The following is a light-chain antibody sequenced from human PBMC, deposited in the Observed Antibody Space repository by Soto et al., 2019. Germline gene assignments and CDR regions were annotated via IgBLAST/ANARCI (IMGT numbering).Light chain of an antibody. CDR2: KAS. J-gene: IGKJ2*01. CDR3: QQYNSYWYT. V-gene: IGKV1-5*03. Sequence: DIPMTQSPSTLSAPVGDRVTITCRASQSISSWLAWYQQKPGKAPKLLIYKASSLESGVPSRFSGSGSGTEFTLTISSLQPDDFATYYCQQYNSYWYTFGQGTKLEIK. CDR1: QSISSW.